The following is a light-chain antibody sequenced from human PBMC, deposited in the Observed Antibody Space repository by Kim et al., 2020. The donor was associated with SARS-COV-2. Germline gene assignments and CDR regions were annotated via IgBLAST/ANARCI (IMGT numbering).Light chain of an antibody. CDR2: SNY. Sequence: QSVVTQPPSASGTPGQRVTISCSGSSSNVGSNSVNWYQHLPGTAPKLLIYSNYHRPSGVPDRFSGSKSGTSASLAISGLQSEDEADYYCATWDDTLYGWVVGGETKVTVL. J-gene: IGLJ3*02. CDR3: ATWDDTLYGWV. CDR1: SSNVGSNS. V-gene: IGLV1-44*01.